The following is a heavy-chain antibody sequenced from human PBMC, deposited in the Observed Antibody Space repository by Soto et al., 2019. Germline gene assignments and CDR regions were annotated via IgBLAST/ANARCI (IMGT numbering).Heavy chain of an antibody. CDR3: AREEGIAAASLSYYYYGMDV. J-gene: IGHJ6*02. D-gene: IGHD6-13*01. CDR1: GYTFTSYG. V-gene: IGHV1-18*01. Sequence: GASVKVSCKASGYTFTSYGISWVRQAPGQGLEWMGWISAYNGNTNYAQKLQGRVTMTTDTSTSTAYMELRSLRSDDTAVYYCAREEGIAAASLSYYYYGMDVWGQGTTVTVSS. CDR2: ISAYNGNT.